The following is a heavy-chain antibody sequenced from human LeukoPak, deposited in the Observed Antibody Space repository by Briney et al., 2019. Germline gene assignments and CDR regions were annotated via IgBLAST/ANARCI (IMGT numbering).Heavy chain of an antibody. CDR2: IYNSGSN. CDR3: ARGDGSGSYSDY. CDR1: VGSISSGDYY. V-gene: IGHV4-30-4*01. J-gene: IGHJ4*02. D-gene: IGHD3-10*01. Sequence: SQTLSLTCTVSVGSISSGDYYWSWIRQPRGKGLEWVGYIYNSGSNYYNPSLKSRVTKSVDTSKNQFSLKLSSVTAADTAVYYCARGDGSGSYSDYWGQGTLVTVSS.